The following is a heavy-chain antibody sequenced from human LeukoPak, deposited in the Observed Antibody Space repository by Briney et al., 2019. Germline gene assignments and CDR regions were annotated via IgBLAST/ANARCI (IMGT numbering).Heavy chain of an antibody. D-gene: IGHD3-10*01. CDR2: INHSGST. V-gene: IGHV4-34*01. J-gene: IGHJ5*02. CDR1: GGSFSGYY. CDR3: ARGPGANYYGSGSYYP. Sequence: SETLSHTCAVYGGSFSGYYWSWIRQPPGKGLEWIGEINHSGSTNYNPSLKSRVTISVDTSKNQFSLKLSSVAAADTAVYYCARGPGANYYGSGSYYPWGQGTLVTVSS.